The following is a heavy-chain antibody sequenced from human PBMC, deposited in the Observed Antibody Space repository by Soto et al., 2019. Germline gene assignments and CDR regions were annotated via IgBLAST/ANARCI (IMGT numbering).Heavy chain of an antibody. V-gene: IGHV3-30*18. Sequence: QVQLVESGGGVVQPGRSLTLSCAASGFTFSSYGMHWVRQAPGKGLEWVAVVLYDGRNKYYADSVKGRFTISRDNSKNSVYLQMNSLRAEDTAVYYCAKAGYYDSSGYYELDYWGQGTLVTVSS. CDR3: AKAGYYDSSGYYELDY. J-gene: IGHJ4*02. CDR1: GFTFSSYG. D-gene: IGHD3-22*01. CDR2: VLYDGRNK.